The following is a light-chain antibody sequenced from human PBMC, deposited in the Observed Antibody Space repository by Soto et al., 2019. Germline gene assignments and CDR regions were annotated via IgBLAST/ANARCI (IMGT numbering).Light chain of an antibody. Sequence: QSALTQPASVSGSPGQSITISCTGTSSDVGSYNLVSWYQQLPGKAPKVIICEVNKRPSGVSYRFSGSKSGNTASLTISGLQTEDEADSYSCSYAGTVAYVFGTGTKLTVL. CDR2: EVN. CDR1: SSDVGSYNL. V-gene: IGLV2-23*02. CDR3: CSYAGTVAYV. J-gene: IGLJ1*01.